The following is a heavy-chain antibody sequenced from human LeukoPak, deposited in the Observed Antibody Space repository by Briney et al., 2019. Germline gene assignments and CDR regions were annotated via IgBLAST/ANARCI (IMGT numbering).Heavy chain of an antibody. D-gene: IGHD5-24*01. V-gene: IGHV4-34*01. CDR2: IHPSGIF. CDR3: ARGRDRSKAGDH. CDR1: GGSCDDYY. Sequence: SETLSLTCAVYGGSCDDYYCSWIRQPPGKGLEWIGEIHPSGIFYYNSSLMSRFTISIDTSKSQFSLRLTSVTAADTGFYYCARGRDRSKAGDHWGQGSLVTVSS. J-gene: IGHJ4*02.